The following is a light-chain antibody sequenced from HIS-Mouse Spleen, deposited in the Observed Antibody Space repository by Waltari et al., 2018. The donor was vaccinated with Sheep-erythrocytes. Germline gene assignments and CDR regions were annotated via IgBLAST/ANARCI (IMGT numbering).Light chain of an antibody. Sequence: SYVLTQPPSVSVAPGQTARITCGGNNIGSKSVHWYQQKPGQAPVLVVYADSDRPSGIPERVSGSNSGNTATLTISRVEAGDEADYYCQVWDSSSDHYVFGTGTKVTVL. V-gene: IGLV3-21*02. CDR3: QVWDSSSDHYV. CDR2: ADS. J-gene: IGLJ1*01. CDR1: NIGSKS.